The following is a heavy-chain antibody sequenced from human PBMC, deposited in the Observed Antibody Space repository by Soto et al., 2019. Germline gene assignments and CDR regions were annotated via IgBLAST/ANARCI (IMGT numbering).Heavy chain of an antibody. J-gene: IGHJ4*02. CDR1: GYTFTRYV. CDR3: VKDDPALHY. V-gene: IGHV1-3*05. Sequence: QVQLVQSGAEEKEPGASVKVSCKASGYTFTRYVMHWVRQAPGQRLEWMGWINAGNGNTKYSQKFQGRVTITWDTSASTAYMDLSSLRSEDTAVYYCVKDDPALHYWGQGTLVTVSS. CDR2: INAGNGNT. D-gene: IGHD2-2*01.